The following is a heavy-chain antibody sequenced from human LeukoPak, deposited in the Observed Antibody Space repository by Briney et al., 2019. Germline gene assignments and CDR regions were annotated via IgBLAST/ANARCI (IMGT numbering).Heavy chain of an antibody. J-gene: IGHJ4*02. V-gene: IGHV3-30*03. CDR3: ARGPSKGYSSSWYLGH. CDR1: GFIFSSYG. D-gene: IGHD6-13*01. Sequence: GGSLRLSCAASGFIFSSYGMHWVRQAPGKGLEWVAVISYDGGNEYYADSVKGRFTISRDNSKNTLYMEVNSLRAEDTAVYSCARGPSKGYSSSWYLGHWGQGTLVTVSS. CDR2: ISYDGGNE.